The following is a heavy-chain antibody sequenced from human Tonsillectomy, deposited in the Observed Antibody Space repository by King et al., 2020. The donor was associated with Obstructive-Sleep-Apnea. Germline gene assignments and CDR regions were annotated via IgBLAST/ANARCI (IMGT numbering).Heavy chain of an antibody. J-gene: IGHJ4*02. CDR2: ISYDGSNK. V-gene: IGHV3-30*18. D-gene: IGHD5-18*01. CDR3: AKQVDTRRYFDY. CDR1: GFTFSSYG. Sequence: VQLVESGGGVVQPGRSLRLSCAASGFTFSSYGMHWVRQAPGKGLEWVAVISYDGSNKYYADSVKGRFTISRDNSKNTLYLQMNSLRAEDTAVYYCAKQVDTRRYFDYWGQGTLVTVSS.